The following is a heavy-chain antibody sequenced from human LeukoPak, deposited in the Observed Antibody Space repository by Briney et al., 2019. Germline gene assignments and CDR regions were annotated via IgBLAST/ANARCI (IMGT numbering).Heavy chain of an antibody. CDR2: ISYDGSNK. J-gene: IGHJ3*02. V-gene: IGHV3-30-3*01. CDR1: GFTFSSYA. Sequence: GGSLRLSCAASGFTFSSYAMHWVRQAPGKGLEWVAVISYDGSNKYYADSVKGRFTISRDNSKNTLYLQMNSLRAEDTAVYYCAREGLVPDAFDIWGQGTMVTVSS. CDR3: AREGLVPDAFDI. D-gene: IGHD3/OR15-3a*01.